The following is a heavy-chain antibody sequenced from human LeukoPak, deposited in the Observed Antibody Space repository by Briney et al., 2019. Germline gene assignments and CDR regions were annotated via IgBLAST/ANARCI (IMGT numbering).Heavy chain of an antibody. V-gene: IGHV3-7*01. CDR3: ARDLPDY. Sequence: PGGSLRLSCAGSGFTFSSYWMGWVRQAPGKGLEWVANINKDGSEKYYVDSVKGRFTISRDNAKNSLYLQMNSLRAEDTAVYFCARDLPDYWGQGTLVTVSS. CDR1: GFTFSSYW. J-gene: IGHJ4*02. CDR2: INKDGSEK.